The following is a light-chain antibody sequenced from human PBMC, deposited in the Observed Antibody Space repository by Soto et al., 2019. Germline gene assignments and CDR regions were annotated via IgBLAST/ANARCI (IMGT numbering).Light chain of an antibody. CDR3: SSYTRTSALV. J-gene: IGLJ1*01. Sequence: QSALAQPASVSGSPGQSITVSCTGTSSDVGGYGSVSWFQQHPGKAPKLMIYEVINRPSGVSNRFSGSKSGNTAYLTISGLQPEDEADYYCSSYTRTSALVFGSGTKVTAL. CDR2: EVI. V-gene: IGLV2-14*01. CDR1: SSDVGGYGS.